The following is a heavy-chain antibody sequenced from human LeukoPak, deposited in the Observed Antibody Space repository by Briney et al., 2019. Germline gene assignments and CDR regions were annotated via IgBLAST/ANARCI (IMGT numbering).Heavy chain of an antibody. CDR2: IYTGDSGT. V-gene: IGHV5-51*01. J-gene: IGHJ5*02. Sequence: GESLKISRKGSGYSFTSYWIGWVRQMPGKGLEWMWIIYTGDSGTRYSPSFQGQVTISPNKSISTAYLQWSSLKASDTAMDYCARHRVEMATRPHNWFDPWGPGTLVTVSS. D-gene: IGHD5-24*01. CDR3: ARHRVEMATRPHNWFDP. CDR1: GYSFTSYW.